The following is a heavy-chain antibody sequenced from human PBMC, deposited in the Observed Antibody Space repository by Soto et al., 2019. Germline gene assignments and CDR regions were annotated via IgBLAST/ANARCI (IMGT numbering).Heavy chain of an antibody. D-gene: IGHD2-2*01. CDR3: TSNLGYCVSTSCLYYYYGMDV. V-gene: IGHV3-49*03. CDR1: GFTFGYFA. J-gene: IGHJ6*02. Sequence: GVLRLSCTGSGFTFGYFAMSWFRQAPGKGLEWVGFIRSKVYGGTTEYAASVKGRFTISRDDSKRIAYLQMNSLKTEDTAVYYCTSNLGYCVSTSCLYYYYGMDVWGQGTTVTVSS. CDR2: IRSKVYGGTT.